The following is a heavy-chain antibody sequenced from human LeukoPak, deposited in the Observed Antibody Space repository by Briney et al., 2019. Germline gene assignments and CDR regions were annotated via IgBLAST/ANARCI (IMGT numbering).Heavy chain of an antibody. CDR1: GFTFSSYS. V-gene: IGHV3-21*04. CDR2: ISSSSSYI. Sequence: KPGGSLRLSCAASGFTFSSYSMNWVRQAPGKGLEWVSSISSSSSYIYYADSVKGRFTISRDNSKKTLYLQMNSLRAEDTALYYCAKDLASTAPRAFDYWGQGTLVTVSS. D-gene: IGHD5-12*01. CDR3: AKDLASTAPRAFDY. J-gene: IGHJ4*02.